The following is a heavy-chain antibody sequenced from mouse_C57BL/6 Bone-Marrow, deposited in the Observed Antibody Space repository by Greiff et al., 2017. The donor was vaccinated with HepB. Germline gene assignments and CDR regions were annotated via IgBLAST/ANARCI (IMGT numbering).Heavy chain of an antibody. CDR3: ARGSSYAMDY. CDR1: GFTFSDYG. Sequence: DVQLQESGGGLVKPGGSLKLSCAASGFTFSDYGMHWVRQAPEKGLEWVAYISSGSSTIYYADTVKGRITISRDNAKNTLFLQLTSLSSEDTAMYYGARGSSYAMDYWGQGTSVTVSS. D-gene: IGHD1-1*01. J-gene: IGHJ4*01. CDR2: ISSGSSTI. V-gene: IGHV5-17*01.